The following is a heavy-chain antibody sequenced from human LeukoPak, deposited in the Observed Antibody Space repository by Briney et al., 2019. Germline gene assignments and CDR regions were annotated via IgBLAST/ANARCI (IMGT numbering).Heavy chain of an antibody. J-gene: IGHJ4*02. CDR1: VYTFTSYG. D-gene: IGHD4-17*01. Sequence: ASVNVSCKPSVYTFTSYGISWVRQAPGQGREWMGWISAYRGNTNNAQKHQGSLTITTDTSTSTAYMQLSTLTSDDTAVYYCARDLARETYGSRHDYWGQGTLVTVSS. CDR3: ARDLARETYGSRHDY. CDR2: ISAYRGNT. V-gene: IGHV1-18*01.